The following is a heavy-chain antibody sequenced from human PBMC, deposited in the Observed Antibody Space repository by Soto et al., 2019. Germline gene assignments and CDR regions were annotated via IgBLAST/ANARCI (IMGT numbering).Heavy chain of an antibody. CDR3: AREGRVAVAGYYYYYYGMDV. V-gene: IGHV4-34*01. CDR1: GGSFSGYY. CDR2: INHSGST. Sequence: SETLSLTCAVYGGSFSGYYWSWIRQPPGKGLEWIGEINHSGSTNYNPSLKSRVTIPVDTSKNQFSLKLSSVTAADTAVYYCAREGRVAVAGYYYYYYGMDVWGQGTTVTVSS. J-gene: IGHJ6*02. D-gene: IGHD6-19*01.